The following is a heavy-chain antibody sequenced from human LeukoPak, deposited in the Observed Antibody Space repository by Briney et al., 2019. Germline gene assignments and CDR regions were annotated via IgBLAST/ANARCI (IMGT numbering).Heavy chain of an antibody. CDR2: VSAYNGNT. V-gene: IGHV1-18*01. D-gene: IGHD3-22*01. CDR1: GYTFTSYG. CDR3: ARELSGDSSGYYSWFDP. Sequence: ASVKVSCKASGYTFTSYGISWVRQAPGQGLEGMGWVSAYNGNTNYAQKLQGRVTMTTDTSTSTAYMELRSLRSDDTAVYYCARELSGDSSGYYSWFDPWGQGALVTVSS. J-gene: IGHJ5*02.